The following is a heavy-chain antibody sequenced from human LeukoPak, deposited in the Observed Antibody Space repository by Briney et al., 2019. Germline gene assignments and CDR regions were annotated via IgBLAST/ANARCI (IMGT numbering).Heavy chain of an antibody. CDR1: GFRFSSYS. V-gene: IGHV3-48*01. D-gene: IGHD6-19*01. CDR3: ARDATVASSPNWFDP. Sequence: GGSLRLSCAASGFRFSSYSMHWVRQAPGKGLDWVSSITRGGSTRYYADSVKGRFTISRDDGKTSLYLHMNSLRVDDTAVYFCARDATVASSPNWFDPWGQGTLVTVSS. CDR2: ITRGGSTR. J-gene: IGHJ5*02.